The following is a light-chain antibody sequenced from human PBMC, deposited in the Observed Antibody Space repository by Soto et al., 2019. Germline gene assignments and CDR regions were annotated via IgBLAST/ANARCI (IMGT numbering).Light chain of an antibody. V-gene: IGKV3-11*01. CDR2: DAV. Sequence: EIVLTQSPAYLSLTPGERVTLSCRASQSITSYLAWYQKKPGQTPRLLIYDAVNRATGVPDRFSGGGSGTDFTLTISSLEAEDSAVYYCQQRSNWPLTFGGGTKVEIK. CDR3: QQRSNWPLT. CDR1: QSITSY. J-gene: IGKJ4*01.